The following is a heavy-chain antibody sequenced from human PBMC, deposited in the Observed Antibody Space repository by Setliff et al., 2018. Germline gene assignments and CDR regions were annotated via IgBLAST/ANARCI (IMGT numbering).Heavy chain of an antibody. CDR3: ARGLEGEDYFYYMDV. CDR1: GGSISSSNW. Sequence: SETLSLTCTVSGGSISSSNWWTWVRQPPGKGLEWIGEIYHSGSINYNPSLRSRVTMSVDKSKNQFSLKLTSVTAADTAVYYCARGLEGEDYFYYMDVWGKGNTVTVSS. D-gene: IGHD2-21*01. J-gene: IGHJ6*03. V-gene: IGHV4-4*02. CDR2: IYHSGSI.